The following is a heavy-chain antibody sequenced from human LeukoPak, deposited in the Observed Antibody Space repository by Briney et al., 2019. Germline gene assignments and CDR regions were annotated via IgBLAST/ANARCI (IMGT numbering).Heavy chain of an antibody. CDR1: GFTFSSYS. J-gene: IGHJ6*03. Sequence: PGGSLRLSCAASGFTFSSYSMNWVRQAPGKGLEWVSSISSSSHYIYYADSMKGRFTISRDNAKNSLYLQMNSLRAEDTAVYYCARGTRYYDSYYMDVWGKGTTVTVSS. V-gene: IGHV3-21*01. CDR2: ISSSSHYI. D-gene: IGHD1-7*01. CDR3: ARGTRYYDSYYMDV.